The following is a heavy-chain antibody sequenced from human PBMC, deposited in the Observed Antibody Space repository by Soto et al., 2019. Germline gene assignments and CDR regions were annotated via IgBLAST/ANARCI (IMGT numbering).Heavy chain of an antibody. Sequence: QVQLQESGPGLVKPSQTLSLTCTVSGDSISSADYYWSWIRQPPGQGLEWIGYVYHSGRTYYNPSIKGRVPVPIDTSTHSFSRKLTSVSAANRAVYSFARELYPPLFDYWGQGTLVTVSS. CDR3: ARELYPPLFDY. CDR1: GDSISSADYY. D-gene: IGHD2-8*01. V-gene: IGHV4-30-4*01. J-gene: IGHJ4*02. CDR2: VYHSGRT.